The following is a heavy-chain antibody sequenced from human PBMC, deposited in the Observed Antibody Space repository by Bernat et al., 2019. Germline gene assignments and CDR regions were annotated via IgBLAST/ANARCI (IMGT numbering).Heavy chain of an antibody. J-gene: IGHJ4*02. CDR2: ILSDGSNE. V-gene: IGHV3-30-3*01. CDR1: GFTFSSYA. CDR3: ARDRAVGGFRYDY. Sequence: QVQLVESGGGVVQPGRSLRLSCAASGFTFSSYAMHWVRQAPGKGLEWVAVILSDGSNEYYVDSVKGRFTISRDNSKSTLYLQMNSLRAEDTAMYYCARDRAVGGFRYDYWGQGTLVTVSS. D-gene: IGHD3-10*01.